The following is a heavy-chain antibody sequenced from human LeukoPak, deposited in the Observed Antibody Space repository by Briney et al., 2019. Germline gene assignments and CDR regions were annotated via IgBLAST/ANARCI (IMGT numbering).Heavy chain of an antibody. D-gene: IGHD2-2*02. CDR1: GYILSSYD. CDR3: ARDGRYTWYFDF. Sequence: ASVKVSCKASGYILSSYDIAWVRQAPGQGLEWMGWINVYSGSTNFAQKFQGRVTMTTDTSTNTAYMELSNLRFDDTATYYCARDGRYTWYFDFWGQGTLVTVSS. J-gene: IGHJ4*02. V-gene: IGHV1-18*01. CDR2: INVYSGST.